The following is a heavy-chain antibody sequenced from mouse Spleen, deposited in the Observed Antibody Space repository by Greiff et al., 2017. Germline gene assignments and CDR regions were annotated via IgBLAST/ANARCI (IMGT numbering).Heavy chain of an antibody. D-gene: IGHD2-1*01. CDR3: AREAIYYGNYRAMDY. J-gene: IGHJ4*01. Sequence: EVKLVESGGGLVKPGGSLKLSCAASGFTFSSYGMSWVRQTPEKRLEWVATISGGGSYTYYPDSVKGRFTISRDNAKNNLYLQMSSLRSEDTALYYCAREAIYYGNYRAMDYWVQGTSVTVSS. CDR2: ISGGGSYT. CDR1: GFTFSSYG. V-gene: IGHV5-9-2*01.